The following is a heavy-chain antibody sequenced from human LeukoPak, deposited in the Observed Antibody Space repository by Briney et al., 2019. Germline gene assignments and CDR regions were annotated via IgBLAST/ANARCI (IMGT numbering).Heavy chain of an antibody. V-gene: IGHV3-23*01. J-gene: IGHJ4*02. CDR3: ARRNPTTVKYFDY. CDR2: ITSGGGGT. CDR1: GFTFSSYA. D-gene: IGHD4-17*01. Sequence: PGGSLRLSCAASGFTFSSYAMRWVRQAPGKGLEWVSSITSGGGGTYYADSVKGRFTISRDNSRNTLYLQMDSLRAEDTALYYCARRNPTTVKYFDYWGQGTLVTVSS.